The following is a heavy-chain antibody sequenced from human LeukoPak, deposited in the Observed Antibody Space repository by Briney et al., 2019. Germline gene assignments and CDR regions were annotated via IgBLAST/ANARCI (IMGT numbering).Heavy chain of an antibody. D-gene: IGHD7-27*01. CDR2: MNEDGSGT. V-gene: IGHV3-7*01. CDR3: ARDPAWGAIDY. J-gene: IGHJ4*02. Sequence: PGGSLRLSCAVSGFSIRSSWMSWVRQTPWKGLEWVADMNEDGSGTYYVDSVKGRFTVSGDNAKNSLYLQMSSLRAEDTAVYYCARDPAWGAIDYWGQGTLVTVSS. CDR1: GFSIRSSW.